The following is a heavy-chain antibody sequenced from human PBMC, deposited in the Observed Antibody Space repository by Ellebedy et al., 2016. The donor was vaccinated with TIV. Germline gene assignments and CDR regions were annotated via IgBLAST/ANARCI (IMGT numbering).Heavy chain of an antibody. CDR3: ARDRDVTSRGILDY. CDR1: GASISSNNW. V-gene: IGHV4-4*02. Sequence: MPSETLSLTCAVSGASISSNNWWPWVRQAPGRGLEWMGEVYHSGTTYYNPSLKSRVTVSVDTSKNQFSLKLTSVTAADTAMYYCARDRDVTSRGILDYWGQGILVTVSS. D-gene: IGHD5-24*01. J-gene: IGHJ4*02. CDR2: VYHSGTT.